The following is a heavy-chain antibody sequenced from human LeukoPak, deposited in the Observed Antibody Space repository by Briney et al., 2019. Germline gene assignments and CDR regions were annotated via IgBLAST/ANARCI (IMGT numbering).Heavy chain of an antibody. CDR3: ARAVGSWDDY. D-gene: IGHD1-26*01. CDR1: GYTFTGYY. V-gene: IGHV1-2*02. CDR2: INPNSGGT. Sequence: GGSLRLSCKASGYTFTGYYMHWVRQAPGQGLEWMGWINPNSGGTNYAQKFQGRVTMTRDTSISTAYMELSRLRSDDTAVYYCARAVGSWDDYWGQGTLVTVSS. J-gene: IGHJ4*02.